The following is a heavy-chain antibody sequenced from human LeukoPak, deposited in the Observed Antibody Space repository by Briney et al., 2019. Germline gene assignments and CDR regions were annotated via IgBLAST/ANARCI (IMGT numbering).Heavy chain of an antibody. Sequence: PGGSLRVSCAASGFTFDDYAMHWVRQAPGKGLEWVSGISWNSGSIGYADSVKGRFTISRDNAKNSLHLQMNSLRAEDTAVYYCAKGGSYRSQPYFDYWGQGTPVTVSS. CDR3: AKGGSYRSQPYFDY. V-gene: IGHV3-9*01. CDR1: GFTFDDYA. J-gene: IGHJ4*02. D-gene: IGHD3-16*02. CDR2: ISWNSGSI.